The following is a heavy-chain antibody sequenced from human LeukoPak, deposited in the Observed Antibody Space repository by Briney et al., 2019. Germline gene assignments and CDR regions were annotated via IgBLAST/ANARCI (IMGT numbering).Heavy chain of an antibody. V-gene: IGHV3-23*01. Sequence: GGSLRLSWAASGFTSSSYAMSWVRQAPGKGLEWVSAISGSGGSTYYADSVKGRFTISRDNSKNTLYLQMNSLRAEDTAVYYCARGDSYGSYYFDYWGQGTLVTVSS. CDR2: ISGSGGST. J-gene: IGHJ4*02. D-gene: IGHD5-18*01. CDR3: ARGDSYGSYYFDY. CDR1: GFTSSSYA.